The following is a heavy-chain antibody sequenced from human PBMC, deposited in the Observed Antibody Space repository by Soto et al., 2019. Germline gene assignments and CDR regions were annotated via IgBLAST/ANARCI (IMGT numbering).Heavy chain of an antibody. CDR2: FDPEDGET. V-gene: IGHV1-24*01. Sequence: ASVKVSCKVSGYTLTELSMHWVRQAPGKGLEWMGGFDPEDGETIYAQKFQGRVTMTEDTSTDTAYMELSSLRSEDTAVYYCVTVGRSTSSGNPYYYYYYMDVWGKGTTVTVSS. CDR3: VTVGRSTSSGNPYYYYYYMDV. CDR1: GYTLTELS. J-gene: IGHJ6*03. D-gene: IGHD2-2*01.